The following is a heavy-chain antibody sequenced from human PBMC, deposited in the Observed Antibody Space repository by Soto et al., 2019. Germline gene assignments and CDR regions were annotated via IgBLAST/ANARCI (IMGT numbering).Heavy chain of an antibody. J-gene: IGHJ6*02. CDR2: IYYSGSS. CDR3: ARAIVVTVGGMDF. V-gene: IGHV4-30-4*01. D-gene: IGHD5-12*01. Sequence: QVQLQESGPGLVKPSQTLSLTCTVSGGSISNADYYWSWVSQPPGKGLEWIGYIYYSGSSFFNPSLKSRVTMSKDTSKNQFSLRLTSVTAADTAVYYCARAIVVTVGGMDFWGRGTTVTVSS. CDR1: GGSISNADYY.